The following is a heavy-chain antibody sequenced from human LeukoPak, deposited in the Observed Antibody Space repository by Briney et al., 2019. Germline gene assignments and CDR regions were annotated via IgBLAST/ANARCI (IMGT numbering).Heavy chain of an antibody. CDR3: TKRGAAYYYGSGSSNWYFDL. Sequence: GGSLRLSCAASGFTFSTYGMYWVRQAPGKGLEWVAVXXXXXSNKDYADSVKGRFTISRDNSKNTLYLQMNSLRVEDTAVYYCTKRGAAYYYGSGSSNWYFDLWGRGTLVTVSS. D-gene: IGHD3-10*01. J-gene: IGHJ2*01. CDR2: XXXXXSNK. CDR1: GFTFSTYG. V-gene: IGHV3-30*18.